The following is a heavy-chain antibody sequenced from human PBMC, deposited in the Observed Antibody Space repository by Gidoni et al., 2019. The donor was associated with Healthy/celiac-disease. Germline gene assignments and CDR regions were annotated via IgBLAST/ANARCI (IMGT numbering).Heavy chain of an antibody. CDR2: INHSGST. D-gene: IGHD2-8*01. CDR3: ARLGTYCTNGVCYMGYFDY. V-gene: IGHV4-34*01. J-gene: IGHJ4*02. Sequence: QVQLQQWGAGLLKPSETLSLTCAVYGGSFSGYYWSWIRQPPGKGLEWIGEINHSGSTNYNPSLKSRVTISVDTSKNQFSLKLSSVTAADTAVYYCARLGTYCTNGVCYMGYFDYWGQGTLVTVSS. CDR1: GGSFSGYY.